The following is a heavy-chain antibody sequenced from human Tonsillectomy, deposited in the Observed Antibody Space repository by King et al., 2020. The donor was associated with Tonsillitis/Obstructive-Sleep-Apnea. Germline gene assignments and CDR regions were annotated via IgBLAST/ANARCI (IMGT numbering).Heavy chain of an antibody. CDR1: GGSFSGYY. V-gene: IGHV4-34*01. Sequence: VQLQQWGAGLLKPSETLSLTCAVYGGSFSGYYWSWIRQPPGKGLEWIGEINHSGSTNYNPSLKSRVTISVDTSKNQFSLKLSSVTAADTAVYYCASNYYDSSGSWFDPWGQGTLVTVSS. J-gene: IGHJ5*02. D-gene: IGHD3-22*01. CDR3: ASNYYDSSGSWFDP. CDR2: INHSGST.